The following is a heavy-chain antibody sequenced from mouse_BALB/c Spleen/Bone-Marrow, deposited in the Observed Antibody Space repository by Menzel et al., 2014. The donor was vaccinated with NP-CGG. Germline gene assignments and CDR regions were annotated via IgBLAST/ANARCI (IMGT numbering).Heavy chain of an antibody. V-gene: IGHV1S126*01. CDR1: GYSFTSYW. CDR2: IDPSDSET. CDR3: ARAGLRLPYYFDY. D-gene: IGHD1-2*01. J-gene: IGHJ2*01. Sequence: VKLVESGPQVVRPGASVKISCKASGYSFTSYWMHWVKQMPGQGLEWIGMIDPSDSETRLNQKFKDKATLTVDKSSSTAYMQLSSPTSEDSAVYYCARAGLRLPYYFDYWGQGTTLTVSS.